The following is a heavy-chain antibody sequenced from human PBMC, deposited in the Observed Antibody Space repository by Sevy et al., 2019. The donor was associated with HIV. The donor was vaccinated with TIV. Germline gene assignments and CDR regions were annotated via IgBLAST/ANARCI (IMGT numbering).Heavy chain of an antibody. CDR2: LSFGCGKI. CDR3: AREGCSKPHDY. D-gene: IGHD3-10*02. J-gene: IGHJ4*02. Sequence: GGSLRVSCVASGFNFNIYSFSWVRQTPGKGLEWVSTLSFGCGKINYADSVQGRFTISRDDSKNTLYLEMNSLRVEDTAIYYCAREGCSKPHDYWGQGTLVTVSS. CDR1: GFNFNIYS. V-gene: IGHV3-23*01.